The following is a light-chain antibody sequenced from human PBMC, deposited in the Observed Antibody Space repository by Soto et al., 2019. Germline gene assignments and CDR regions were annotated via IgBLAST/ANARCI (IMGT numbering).Light chain of an antibody. CDR1: QTVSSNY. CDR2: GAS. J-gene: IGKJ1*01. V-gene: IGKV3-20*01. Sequence: EIVLTQSPRTLSWSPMEIGTLSFMVSQTVSSNYLAWYQQKPGQAPRLLIYGASSRATGIPDRFSGSGSGTDFTLTISRLEPEDFAVYYCQQYITSPKTFGKGTKVDIK. CDR3: QQYITSPKT.